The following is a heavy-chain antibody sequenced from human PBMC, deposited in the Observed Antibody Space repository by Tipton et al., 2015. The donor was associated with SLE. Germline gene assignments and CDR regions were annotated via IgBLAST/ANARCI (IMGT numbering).Heavy chain of an antibody. J-gene: IGHJ5*02. CDR2: IYYSGST. Sequence: TLSLTCTVSGGSIGSNDYYWSWIRQPAGKGLEWIGYIYYSGSTNYNPSRKSRVTISVDTSKNQFSLKLSSLTAADTAVYYCARVVKGSSCYWFDPWGQGTLVTVSS. D-gene: IGHD6-13*01. CDR3: ARVVKGSSCYWFDP. CDR1: GGSIGSNDYY. V-gene: IGHV4-61*10.